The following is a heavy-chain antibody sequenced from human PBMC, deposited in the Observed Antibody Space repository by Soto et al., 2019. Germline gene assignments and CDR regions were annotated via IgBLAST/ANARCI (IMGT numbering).Heavy chain of an antibody. V-gene: IGHV1-69*01. Sequence: QVQLVQSGAEVKKPGSSVKVSCKASGGTFSSYAISWVRQAPGQGLEWMGGIIPIFGTANYAQKFQGRVTITADESTSTAYMELRSMRSEDTAVDYCARVGIWVATDDDGSFFDYWGQGNLVTVSS. CDR3: ARVGIWVATDDDGSFFDY. CDR1: GGTFSSYA. D-gene: IGHD5-12*01. CDR2: IIPIFGTA. J-gene: IGHJ4*02.